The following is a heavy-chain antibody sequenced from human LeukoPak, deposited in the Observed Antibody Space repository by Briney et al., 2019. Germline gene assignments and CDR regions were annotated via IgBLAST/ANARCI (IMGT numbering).Heavy chain of an antibody. D-gene: IGHD6-13*01. CDR3: AREGSWPYYYYGMDV. CDR2: ISSSGSTI. J-gene: IGHJ6*02. V-gene: IGHV3-48*04. Sequence: GGSLRLSCAASGFTFSSYSMNWVRQAPGKGLEWVSYISSSGSTIYYADSVKGRFTISRDNAKNSLYLQMNSLRAEDTAVYYCAREGSWPYYYYGMDVWGQGTTVTVSS. CDR1: GFTFSSYS.